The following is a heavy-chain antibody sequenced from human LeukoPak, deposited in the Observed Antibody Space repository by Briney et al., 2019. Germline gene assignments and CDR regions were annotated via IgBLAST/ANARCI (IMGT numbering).Heavy chain of an antibody. D-gene: IGHD3-22*01. Sequence: GGSLRLSCAASGFTFSRYAMSWVRQAPGKGLEWVSAISGSGGSTYYAGSVKGRFTISRDNSKNTLYLQMNSLRAEDTAVYYCAKDLYYYDGSGAALCIWGQGTMVTVSS. CDR2: ISGSGGST. CDR3: AKDLYYYDGSGAALCI. J-gene: IGHJ3*02. CDR1: GFTFSRYA. V-gene: IGHV3-23*01.